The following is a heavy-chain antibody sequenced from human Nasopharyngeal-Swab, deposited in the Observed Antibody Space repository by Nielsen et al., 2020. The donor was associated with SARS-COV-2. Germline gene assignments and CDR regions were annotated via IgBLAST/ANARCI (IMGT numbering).Heavy chain of an antibody. Sequence: ASAKVSPPASGYTFTSNGISWVRQAPAQGLEWMGWISAYNGNTNYAQSLQGRVTMTTDTSTSTAYMELRSLRSDDTAVYYCARDYYDSREFDYWGQGTLVTVSS. CDR1: GYTFTSNG. J-gene: IGHJ4*02. CDR2: ISAYNGNT. D-gene: IGHD3-22*01. CDR3: ARDYYDSREFDY. V-gene: IGHV1-18*01.